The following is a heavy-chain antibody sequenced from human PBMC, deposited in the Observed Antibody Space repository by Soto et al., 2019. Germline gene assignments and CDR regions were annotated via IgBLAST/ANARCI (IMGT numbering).Heavy chain of an antibody. CDR1: GFTFSSYS. CDR2: ISSSSSYI. J-gene: IGHJ6*02. Sequence: EVQLVESGGGLVKPGGSLRLSCAASGFTFSSYSMNWVRQAPGKGLEWVSSISSSSSYIYYADSVKGRFTISRDNAKNSLYLQMNSLRAEDTAVYYCPSAMYYYGSGSYYWALIYGRDVWGQGTTVTVSS. CDR3: PSAMYYYGSGSYYWALIYGRDV. V-gene: IGHV3-21*01. D-gene: IGHD3-10*01.